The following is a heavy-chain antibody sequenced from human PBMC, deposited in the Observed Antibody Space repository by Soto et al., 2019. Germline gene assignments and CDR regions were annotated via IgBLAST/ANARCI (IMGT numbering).Heavy chain of an antibody. Sequence: EVQLVESGGGLVQPGGSLRLSCAASGFTFSKYSMNWVRQAPGKGLEWISYITSSSSTIYYADSVKGRFTISRDNAKDSLYLQMNSLRDEDTAVYFCARDNGMAGSFDPWGQGTLVTVSS. D-gene: IGHD2-8*01. V-gene: IGHV3-48*02. CDR2: ITSSSSTI. CDR1: GFTFSKYS. J-gene: IGHJ5*02. CDR3: ARDNGMAGSFDP.